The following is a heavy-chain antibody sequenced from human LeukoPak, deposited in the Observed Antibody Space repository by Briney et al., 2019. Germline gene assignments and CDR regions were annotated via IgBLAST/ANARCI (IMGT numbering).Heavy chain of an antibody. CDR3: ARYSSSSSKSYYYYYYMDV. CDR2: IKQDGSEK. V-gene: IGHV3-7*01. Sequence: SWIRQYPGKGLEWVANIKQDGSEKYYVDSVKSRFTISRDNAKNSLYLQMNSLRAEDTAVYYCARYSSSSSKSYYYYYYMDVWGKGTTVTVSS. D-gene: IGHD6-6*01. J-gene: IGHJ6*03.